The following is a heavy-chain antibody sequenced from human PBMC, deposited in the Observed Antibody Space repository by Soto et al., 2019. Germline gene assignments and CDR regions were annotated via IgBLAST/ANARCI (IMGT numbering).Heavy chain of an antibody. CDR2: ISAYNGNT. V-gene: IGHV1-18*01. CDR1: GYTFTSYG. Sequence: GASVKVSCKASGYTFTSYGSSWVRQDPGQGLEWMGWISAYNGNTNYAQKLQGRVTMTTDTSTSTAYMELRSLRSDDTAVYYCARDPPYSSGWYAGFDPWGQGTLVTVSS. D-gene: IGHD6-19*01. J-gene: IGHJ5*02. CDR3: ARDPPYSSGWYAGFDP.